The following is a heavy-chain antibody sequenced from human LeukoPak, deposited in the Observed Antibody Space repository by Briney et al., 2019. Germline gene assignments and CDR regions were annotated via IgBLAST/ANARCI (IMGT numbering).Heavy chain of an antibody. CDR2: IIPIFGTA. CDR1: GGTFSSYA. D-gene: IGHD6-19*01. V-gene: IGHV1-69*13. CDR3: AREAQAVAGTRAYYYYGMDV. Sequence: GASVKVSCKASGGTFSSYAISWVRQAPGQGLEWMGGIIPIFGTANYAQKFQGRVTITADESTSTAYVELSSLRSEDTAVYYCAREAQAVAGTRAYYYYGMDVWGQGTTVTVSS. J-gene: IGHJ6*02.